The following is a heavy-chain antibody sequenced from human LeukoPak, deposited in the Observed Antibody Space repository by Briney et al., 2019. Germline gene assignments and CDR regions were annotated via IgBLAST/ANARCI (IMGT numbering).Heavy chain of an antibody. CDR3: ARDWGYYYDSSGKGSNAFDI. Sequence: GASVKVSCKASGYTFTSYDINWVRQATGQGLEWMGWMNPNSGNTGYAQKFQGRVTMTRNTSISTAYMELSSLRSEDTAVYYCARDWGYYYDSSGKGSNAFDIWGQGTMVTVSS. CDR1: GYTFTSYD. V-gene: IGHV1-8*01. CDR2: MNPNSGNT. J-gene: IGHJ3*02. D-gene: IGHD3-22*01.